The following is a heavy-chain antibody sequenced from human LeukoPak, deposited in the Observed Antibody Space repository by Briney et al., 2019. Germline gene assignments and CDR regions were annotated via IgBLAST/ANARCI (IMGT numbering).Heavy chain of an antibody. D-gene: IGHD6-19*01. J-gene: IGHJ4*02. CDR3: ARPAVAGSFDY. CDR1: GYTFIGYY. V-gene: IGHV1-2*02. CDR2: INPNSGGT. Sequence: ASVKVSCKASGYTFIGYYMYWVRQAPGQGLEWMGWINPNSGGTNYAQKFQGRVTMTRDTSISTVYMELSRLRSDDTAVYYCARPAVAGSFDYWGQGTLVTVSS.